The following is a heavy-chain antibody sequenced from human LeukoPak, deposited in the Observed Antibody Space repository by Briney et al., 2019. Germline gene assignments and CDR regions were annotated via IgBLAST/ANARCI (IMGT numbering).Heavy chain of an antibody. Sequence: GGSLRLSCAASGFTFSTYGMHWVRQAPGKGLEWVAFIRYDGSNTHYADSVKGRFTISRDNSKNTLYLQMNSLRAEDTAMYYCAKAVRYYYDSSGSALDYWGQGTLVTVSS. CDR1: GFTFSTYG. CDR3: AKAVRYYYDSSGSALDY. CDR2: IRYDGSNT. J-gene: IGHJ4*02. D-gene: IGHD3-22*01. V-gene: IGHV3-30*02.